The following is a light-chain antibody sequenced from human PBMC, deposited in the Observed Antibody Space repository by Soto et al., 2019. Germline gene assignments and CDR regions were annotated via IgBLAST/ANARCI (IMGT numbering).Light chain of an antibody. CDR3: QQYSGSPPQT. Sequence: EVVLTQSPGTLSLSPGERATLYCRTSQTIVSTYLAWYQQKAGQAPRLLMYGTSSRATGIPDRFSGSGSGTDCTLTISSLEPEDCAVYYCQQYSGSPPQTFGQGTKVEIK. CDR2: GTS. V-gene: IGKV3-20*01. J-gene: IGKJ1*01. CDR1: QTIVSTY.